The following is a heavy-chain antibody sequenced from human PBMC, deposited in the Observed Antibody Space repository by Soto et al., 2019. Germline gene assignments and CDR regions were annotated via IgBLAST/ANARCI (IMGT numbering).Heavy chain of an antibody. CDR2: IYHSGNT. J-gene: IGHJ5*02. D-gene: IGHD2-2*01. CDR1: GGSVRAPDW. Sequence: SETLSLTCILSGGSVRAPDWWNWVRQSPGKGLQWIGEIYHSGNTRNNPSLKSRVTMSVDKSNNQFSLNLMSVTAADTATYYCARDSRTGCSSTDCYMSWGRGILVTVSS. CDR3: ARDSRTGCSSTDCYMS. V-gene: IGHV4-4*02.